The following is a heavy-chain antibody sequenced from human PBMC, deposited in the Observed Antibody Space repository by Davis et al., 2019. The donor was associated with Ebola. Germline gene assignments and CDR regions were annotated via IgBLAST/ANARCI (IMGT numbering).Heavy chain of an antibody. J-gene: IGHJ5*02. CDR2: INHSGST. Sequence: PSETLSLTCAVYGGSFSGYYWSWIRQPPGKGLEWIGEINHSGSTNYNPSLKSRVTISVDTSKNQFSLKLSSVTAADTAVYYCARGGNTSWFDPWGQGTLVTVSS. D-gene: IGHD1/OR15-1a*01. CDR1: GGSFSGYY. CDR3: ARGGNTSWFDP. V-gene: IGHV4-34*01.